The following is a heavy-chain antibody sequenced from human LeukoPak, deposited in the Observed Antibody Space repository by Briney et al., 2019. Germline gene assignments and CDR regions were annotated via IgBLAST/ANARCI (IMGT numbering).Heavy chain of an antibody. CDR1: GGSISSSSYY. J-gene: IGHJ4*02. CDR2: IYYSGST. Sequence: SETLSLTCTVSGGSISSSSYYWGWIRQPPGKGLEWIGSIYYSGSTYYNPSLKSRVTISVDTSKDQFSLKLSSVTAADTAVYYCARDSLDYGDGPYFDYWGQGTLVTVSS. D-gene: IGHD4-17*01. V-gene: IGHV4-39*07. CDR3: ARDSLDYGDGPYFDY.